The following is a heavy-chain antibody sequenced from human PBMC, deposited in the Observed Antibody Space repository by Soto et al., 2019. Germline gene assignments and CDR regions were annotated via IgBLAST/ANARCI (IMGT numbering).Heavy chain of an antibody. V-gene: IGHV3-33*01. J-gene: IGHJ4*02. D-gene: IGHD1-1*01. CDR1: GFTFSSYG. CDR3: ARELPSRGLERVYYFDC. CDR2: IWYDGSNK. Sequence: QVQLVESGGGVVQPGRSLRLSCAASGFTFSSYGMHWVRQAPGKGLEWVAVIWYDGSNKYYADSVKGRFTISRDNSKNTLYLQMSSLRAEATAVYYCARELPSRGLERVYYFDCWGQGTLVTVSS.